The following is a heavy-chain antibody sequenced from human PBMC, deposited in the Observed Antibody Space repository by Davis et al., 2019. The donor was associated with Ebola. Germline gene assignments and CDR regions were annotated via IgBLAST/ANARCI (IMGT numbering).Heavy chain of an antibody. CDR3: ARDGAAAGP. V-gene: IGHV4-39*07. J-gene: IGHJ5*02. CDR1: GGSISIGTYS. CDR2: AYSSGST. D-gene: IGHD6-13*01. Sequence: MPSETLSLTCTVSGGSISIGTYSWGWVRQSPGKGLEWIGSAYSSGSTNYNPSLKSRVTISVDTSKNQFSLKLSSVTAADTAVYYCARDGAAAGPWGQGTLVTVSS.